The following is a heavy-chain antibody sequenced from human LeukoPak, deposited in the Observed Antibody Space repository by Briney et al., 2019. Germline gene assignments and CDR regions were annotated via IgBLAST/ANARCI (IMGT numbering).Heavy chain of an antibody. CDR1: GGSISSYY. CDR2: IHTTGST. D-gene: IGHD2-15*01. Sequence: SETLSLTCTFSGGSISSYYWSWIRQPAGKVLEWIGRIHTTGSTNYNPSLTSRVTMSVDTSKNQFSLKLSSVTAADTAVYYCARDRRYCSGGSCYHYFDYWGQGTLVTVSS. V-gene: IGHV4-4*07. CDR3: ARDRRYCSGGSCYHYFDY. J-gene: IGHJ4*02.